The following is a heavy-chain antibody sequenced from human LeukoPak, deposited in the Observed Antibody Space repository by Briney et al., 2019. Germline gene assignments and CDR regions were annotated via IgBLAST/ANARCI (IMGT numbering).Heavy chain of an antibody. CDR3: AREGPMVRGVIISGYYYGMDV. V-gene: IGHV1-24*01. CDR1: GYTLTELS. CDR2: FDPEDGET. Sequence: ASVKVSCKVSGYTLTELSMHWVRQAPGKGLEWMGGFDPEDGETIYAQKFQGRVTMTEDTSTDTAYMELSSLRSEDTAVYYCAREGPMVRGVIISGYYYGMDVWGQGTTVTVSS. D-gene: IGHD3-10*01. J-gene: IGHJ6*02.